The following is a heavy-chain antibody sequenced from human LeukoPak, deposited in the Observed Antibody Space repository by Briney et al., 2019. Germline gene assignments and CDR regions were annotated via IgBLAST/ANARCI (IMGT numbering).Heavy chain of an antibody. Sequence: ASVKVSCKASGYTFTSYGISWVRQAPGQGLEFLGVFVPSFAITNYAQKFQGRVTITADKSTRTVYMELRSLGSEDTAVYYCARGGVVAGGLDYWGQGTRVTVSS. CDR2: FVPSFAIT. CDR1: GYTFTSYG. D-gene: IGHD2-15*01. J-gene: IGHJ4*02. CDR3: ARGGVVAGGLDY. V-gene: IGHV1-69*10.